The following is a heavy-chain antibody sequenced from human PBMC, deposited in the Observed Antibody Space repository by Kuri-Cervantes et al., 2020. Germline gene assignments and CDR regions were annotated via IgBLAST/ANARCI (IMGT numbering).Heavy chain of an antibody. V-gene: IGHV1-69*13. CDR3: ARDSHVSYYDILTGYYPFDY. J-gene: IGHJ4*02. Sequence: SVKVSCKASGGTFSSYAISWVRQAPGQGLEWMGGIIPIFSTANYAQKFQGRVTITADESTSTAYMELSSLRSEDTAVYYCARDSHVSYYDILTGYYPFDYWGQGTLVTVSS. CDR2: IIPIFSTA. D-gene: IGHD3-9*01. CDR1: GGTFSSYA.